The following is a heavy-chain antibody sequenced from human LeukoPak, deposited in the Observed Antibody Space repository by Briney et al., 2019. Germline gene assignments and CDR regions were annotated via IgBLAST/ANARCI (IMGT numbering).Heavy chain of an antibody. D-gene: IGHD3-10*01. CDR1: GFTFSSYS. J-gene: IGHJ4*02. V-gene: IGHV3-21*01. Sequence: GGSLRLSCAASGFTFSSYSMNWVRQAPGKGLEWVSSISSSSSYIYYADSVKGRFTTSRDNAKNSLYLQMNSLRAEDTAVYYCARDTSLFYYGSGYPTFDYWGQGTLVTVSS. CDR2: ISSSSSYI. CDR3: ARDTSLFYYGSGYPTFDY.